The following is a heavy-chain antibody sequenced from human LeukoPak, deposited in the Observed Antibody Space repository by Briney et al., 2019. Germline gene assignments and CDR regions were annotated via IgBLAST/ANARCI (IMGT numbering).Heavy chain of an antibody. V-gene: IGHV3-20*04. CDR3: ARDLKRLAAVQPPEFDY. Sequence: GGSLRLSCAAPGFIFDDYGMSWVRQAPGKGLEWVSGVNWNGGSTGYGDSVEGRFTISRDNAKNSLYLQMNGLRAEDTALYYCARDLKRLAAVQPPEFDYRGQGTLVTVSS. CDR2: VNWNGGST. D-gene: IGHD6-13*01. J-gene: IGHJ4*02. CDR1: GFIFDDYG.